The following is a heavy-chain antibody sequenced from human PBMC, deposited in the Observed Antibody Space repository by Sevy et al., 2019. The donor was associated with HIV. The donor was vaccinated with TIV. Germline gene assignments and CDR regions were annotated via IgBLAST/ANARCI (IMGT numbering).Heavy chain of an antibody. V-gene: IGHV1-2*02. CDR2: INPNSDGT. CDR3: TRDQMIFGSGPPDS. D-gene: IGHD2-15*01. Sequence: ASVKVSCKASGYSFTAYYIHWVRQAPGQGLEWMGWINPNSDGTNYAQKFQGRVTMTSDASINTASMELTRLRSDDTAGYYCTRDQMIFGSGPPDSWGQGTLVTVSS. J-gene: IGHJ4*02. CDR1: GYSFTAYY.